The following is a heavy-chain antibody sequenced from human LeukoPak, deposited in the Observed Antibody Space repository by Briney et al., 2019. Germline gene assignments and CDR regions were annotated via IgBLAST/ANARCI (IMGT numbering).Heavy chain of an antibody. Sequence: GSSVKVSCKASGGTFSSYTISWVRQAPGQGLDWMGRIIPILGIANYAQKFQGRVTITADKSTSTAYMELSSLRSEDTAVYYCARERGYSNYVIDYWGQGTLVTVSS. J-gene: IGHJ4*02. D-gene: IGHD4-11*01. CDR1: GGTFSSYT. V-gene: IGHV1-69*04. CDR2: IIPILGIA. CDR3: ARERGYSNYVIDY.